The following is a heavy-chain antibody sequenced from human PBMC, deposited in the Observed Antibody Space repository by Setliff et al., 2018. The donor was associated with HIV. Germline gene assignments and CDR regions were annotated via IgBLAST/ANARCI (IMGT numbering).Heavy chain of an antibody. CDR1: GYTFTRYY. CDR3: AAGYTSSSGY. CDR2: INPAGGST. J-gene: IGHJ4*02. D-gene: IGHD5-18*01. Sequence: ASVKVSCKASGYTFTRYYMQWVRQAPGQGLEWMGIINPAGGSTTYAQKFRGRVTMTRDTSTSTVYMELSSLTSEGSAVYYCAAGYTSSSGYWGQGTLVTVSS. V-gene: IGHV1-46*01.